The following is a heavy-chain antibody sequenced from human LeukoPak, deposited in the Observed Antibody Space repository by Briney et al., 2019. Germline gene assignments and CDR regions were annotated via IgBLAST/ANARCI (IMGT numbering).Heavy chain of an antibody. J-gene: IGHJ2*01. D-gene: IGHD6-6*01. CDR1: GGSISSGGYY. V-gene: IGHV4-30-2*01. CDR2: IYHSGST. CDR3: ARGEINASIAHRYFDL. Sequence: SETLSLTCTVSGGSISSGGYYWSWIRQPPGKGLEWIGYIYHSGSTYYNPSLKSRVTISVDRSKNQFSLKLSSVTAADTAVYYCARGEINASIAHRYFDLWGRGTLVTVSS.